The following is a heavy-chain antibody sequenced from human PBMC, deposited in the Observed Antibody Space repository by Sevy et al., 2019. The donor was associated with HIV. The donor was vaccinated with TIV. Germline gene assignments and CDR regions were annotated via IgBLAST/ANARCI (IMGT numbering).Heavy chain of an antibody. CDR3: AREGIAAAGDLDY. D-gene: IGHD6-13*01. CDR2: IYYSGST. Sequence: SETLSLTCSVSGGSIRNYYWSWIRQPPGKGLEWIGYIYYSGSTNYNPSLKSRVTISVDTSKKQFSLKLSSVTAADTAVYYCAREGIAAAGDLDYWGQGTLVTVSS. J-gene: IGHJ4*02. CDR1: GGSIRNYY. V-gene: IGHV4-59*01.